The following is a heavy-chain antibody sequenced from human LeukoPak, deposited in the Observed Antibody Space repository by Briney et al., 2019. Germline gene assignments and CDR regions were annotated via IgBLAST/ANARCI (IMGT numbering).Heavy chain of an antibody. V-gene: IGHV1-69*06. D-gene: IGHD3-16*01. CDR1: GGTFSSYA. CDR2: IIPIFGTA. Sequence: ASVKVSCKASGGTFSSYAISWVRQAPGQGLEWMGGIIPIFGTANYAQKFQGRVTMTEDTSTDTAYMELSSLRSEDTAVYYCATDAGGWDAFDIWGQGTMVTVSS. CDR3: ATDAGGWDAFDI. J-gene: IGHJ3*02.